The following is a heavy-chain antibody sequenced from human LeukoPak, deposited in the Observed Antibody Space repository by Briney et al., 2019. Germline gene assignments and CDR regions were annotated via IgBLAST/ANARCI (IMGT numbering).Heavy chain of an antibody. CDR3: ARGMGGYGPDAFDI. CDR2: INNSGGST. Sequence: GGSLRLSCAASGFTFSTYAMSWVRQAPGKGLEWVSVINNSGGSTYYADSVKGRFTISRDNSKNTLYLQINSLRVEDTAVYYCARGMGGYGPDAFDIWGQGTMVTVSS. J-gene: IGHJ3*02. D-gene: IGHD5-12*01. V-gene: IGHV3-23*01. CDR1: GFTFSTYA.